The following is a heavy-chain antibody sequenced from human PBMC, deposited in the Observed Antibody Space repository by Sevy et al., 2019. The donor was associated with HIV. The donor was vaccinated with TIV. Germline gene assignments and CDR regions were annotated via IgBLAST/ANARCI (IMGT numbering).Heavy chain of an antibody. CDR1: GYTFTPYG. J-gene: IGHJ4*02. Sequence: ASVKVSCKASGYTFTPYGISWVRQAPGQGLEWMGWINPYNGNTNYVQKFQGRVTMTTDTSTNTAYIELRSLRSDDTAVYYCARNGGAAADTGDYFDYWGQGTLVTVSS. CDR3: ARNGGAAADTGDYFDY. CDR2: INPYNGNT. V-gene: IGHV1-18*04. D-gene: IGHD6-13*01.